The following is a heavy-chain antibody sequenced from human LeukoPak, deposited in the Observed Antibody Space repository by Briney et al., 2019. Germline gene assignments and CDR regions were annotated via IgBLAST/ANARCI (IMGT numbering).Heavy chain of an antibody. CDR2: ISSSGSTI. D-gene: IGHD3-10*01. J-gene: IGHJ4*02. V-gene: IGHV3-48*04. CDR1: GFTFNTYT. CDR3: ASSTYYYGSGSLDY. Sequence: GGSLRLSCAASGFTFNTYTINWVRQAPGKGLEWVSYISSSGSTIYYADSVKGRFTISRDNAKNSLYLQMNSLRAEDTAVYYCASSTYYYGSGSLDYWGQGTLVTVSS.